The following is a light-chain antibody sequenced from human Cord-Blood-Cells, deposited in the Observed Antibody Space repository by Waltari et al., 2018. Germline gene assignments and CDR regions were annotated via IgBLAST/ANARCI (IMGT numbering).Light chain of an antibody. V-gene: IGLV4-60*03. Sequence: QPVLTQSSSASASLGSSVKLTCTLSSGHSSYIIACLHQQPGKAPRYLMKLEGSGSYNKGSGVPDRFSGSSSGADHYLTISNLQSEDEADYYCETWDSNTWVFGGGTKLTVL. CDR2: LEGSGSY. J-gene: IGLJ3*02. CDR3: ETWDSNTWV. CDR1: SGHSSYI.